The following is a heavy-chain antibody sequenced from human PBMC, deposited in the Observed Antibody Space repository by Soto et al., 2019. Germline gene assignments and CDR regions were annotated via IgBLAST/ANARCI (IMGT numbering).Heavy chain of an antibody. Sequence: GGSLRLSCAASGFTFSSYAMHWVRQAPGKGLEWVAVISYDGSNKYYADSVKGRFTISRDNSKNTLYLQMNSLRAEDTAVYYCARPPEEVLGYCSGGSCYSTVTPIGYYGMDVWGQGTTVTVSS. V-gene: IGHV3-30-3*01. CDR2: ISYDGSNK. D-gene: IGHD2-15*01. J-gene: IGHJ6*02. CDR1: GFTFSSYA. CDR3: ARPPEEVLGYCSGGSCYSTVTPIGYYGMDV.